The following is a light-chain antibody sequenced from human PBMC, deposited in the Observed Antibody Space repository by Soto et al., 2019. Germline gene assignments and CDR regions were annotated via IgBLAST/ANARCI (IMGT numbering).Light chain of an antibody. V-gene: IGKV4-1*01. CDR2: WAS. Sequence: DIVMTQSPDSLAVSLGERATINCKSSQSVLYSSNNKNYLAWYQQKPGQPPKLLIYWASTRESGVPDRFSGSGSGTDFTLTISSLQAEDVAVYYCQQYCSTPLTFSPGTKVDIK. CDR3: QQYCSTPLT. J-gene: IGKJ3*01. CDR1: QSVLYSSNNKNY.